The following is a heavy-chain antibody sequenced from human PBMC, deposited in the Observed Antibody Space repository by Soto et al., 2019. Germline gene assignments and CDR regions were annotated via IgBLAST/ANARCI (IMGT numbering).Heavy chain of an antibody. V-gene: IGHV4-61*01. Sequence: SETLSLTCSVSGGSVRTGSYHWSWIRQPPGKGLEWIGFIPNNGSPDYNPSLKSRVVVSIDRSKNQFSLKVNSVTAADTAVYLCARIGWGGDSWGQGTLVTVSS. CDR1: GGSVRTGSYH. CDR3: ARIGWGGDS. J-gene: IGHJ4*02. D-gene: IGHD7-27*01. CDR2: IPNNGSP.